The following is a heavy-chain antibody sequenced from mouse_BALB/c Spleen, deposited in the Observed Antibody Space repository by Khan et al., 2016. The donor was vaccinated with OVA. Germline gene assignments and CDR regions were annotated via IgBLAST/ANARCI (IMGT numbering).Heavy chain of an antibody. V-gene: IGHV1S81*02. D-gene: IGHD2-1*01. Sequence: QVQLQQPGAELVQPGTSVKISCKASGYTFTSYYMYWVKQRPGQGLEWIGGINPNNGDSNFNEKFKSKATLTVDKSSSTAYMHLGILTSEDSAVYYCARSGYGNPCAYWGQGTLVTVSA. CDR3: ARSGYGNPCAY. CDR2: INPNNGDS. CDR1: GYTFTSYY. J-gene: IGHJ3*01.